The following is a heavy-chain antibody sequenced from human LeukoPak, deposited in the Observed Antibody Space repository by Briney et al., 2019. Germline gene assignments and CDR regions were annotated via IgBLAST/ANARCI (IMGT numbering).Heavy chain of an antibody. CDR1: GFTFSSYA. CDR3: AREGGVEMATIGPNAFDI. J-gene: IGHJ3*02. CDR2: ISGSGGST. D-gene: IGHD5-24*01. V-gene: IGHV3-23*01. Sequence: GGSLRLSCAASGFTFSSYAMSWVRQAPGKGLEWVSAISGSGGSTYYADSVKGRFTISRDNSKNTLYLQMNSLRAEDTAVYYCAREGGVEMATIGPNAFDIWGQGTMVTVSS.